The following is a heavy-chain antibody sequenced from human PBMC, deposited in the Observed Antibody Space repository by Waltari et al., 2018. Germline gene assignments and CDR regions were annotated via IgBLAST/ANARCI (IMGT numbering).Heavy chain of an antibody. CDR2: INHSGST. V-gene: IGHV4-34*01. J-gene: IGHJ4*02. CDR3: ARVAREGIVEMATIPTFDY. Sequence: QVQLQQWGAGLLKPSETLSLTCAVYGGSFSGYYWSWIRQPPGKGLEWIGEINHSGSTNYNPSLKSRVTISVDTSKNQFSLKLSSVTAADTAVYYCARVAREGIVEMATIPTFDYWGQGTLVTVSS. CDR1: GGSFSGYY. D-gene: IGHD5-12*01.